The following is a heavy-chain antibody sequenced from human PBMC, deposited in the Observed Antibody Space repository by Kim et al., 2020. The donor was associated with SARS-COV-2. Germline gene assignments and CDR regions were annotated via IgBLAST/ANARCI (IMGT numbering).Heavy chain of an antibody. Sequence: YSERFQGRLTLTRDTSARTVYMEVPSLTSEDTALYYCARVVVPTYAAFDSWGQGTLVTVSS. V-gene: IGHV1-3*01. CDR3: ARVVVPTYAAFDS. D-gene: IGHD2-21*01. J-gene: IGHJ4*02.